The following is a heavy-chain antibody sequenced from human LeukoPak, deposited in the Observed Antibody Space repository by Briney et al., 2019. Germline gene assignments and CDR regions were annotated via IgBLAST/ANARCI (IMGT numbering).Heavy chain of an antibody. CDR2: ISGSDNTI. Sequence: RGSLRLSCVASGLSFSGQWLNWVRQAPGKGLEWVSYISGSDNTIYYADSVKGRFTISRDNARNSLYLQMNSLRDEDTAVYYCARVHRGYSFGRLDYWGQGTLVTVSS. CDR1: GLSFSGQW. D-gene: IGHD5-12*01. CDR3: ARVHRGYSFGRLDY. J-gene: IGHJ4*02. V-gene: IGHV3-48*02.